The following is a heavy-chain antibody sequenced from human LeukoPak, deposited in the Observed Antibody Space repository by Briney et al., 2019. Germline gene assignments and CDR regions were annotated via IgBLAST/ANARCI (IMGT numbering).Heavy chain of an antibody. CDR2: MSPNSGNT. V-gene: IGHV1-8*01. CDR3: VRTPPNWGADY. J-gene: IGHJ4*02. CDR1: GYTFTSYD. Sequence: GASVKVSCKGSGYTFTSYDINWVRQATGQGLEWMGWMSPNSGNTGYAQKFQGRVTMTRNTAISTAYMELSSLRSEDTAVYFCVRTPPNWGADYWGQGTLVTVSS. D-gene: IGHD7-27*01.